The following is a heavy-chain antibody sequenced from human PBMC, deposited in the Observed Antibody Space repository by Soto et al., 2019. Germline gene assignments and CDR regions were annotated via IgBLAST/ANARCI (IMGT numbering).Heavy chain of an antibody. Sequence: QVQLQESGPGLVKPSETLSLTCTASGGSISSYYWSWIRQPPGKGLEWIGYIYYSGSTNYNPSLKSRVTISVDTSKNQFSLKLSSVTAADTAVYYCARAYGDYGGNDAFDIWGQGTMVTVSS. V-gene: IGHV4-59*01. CDR1: GGSISSYY. CDR2: IYYSGST. J-gene: IGHJ3*02. D-gene: IGHD4-17*01. CDR3: ARAYGDYGGNDAFDI.